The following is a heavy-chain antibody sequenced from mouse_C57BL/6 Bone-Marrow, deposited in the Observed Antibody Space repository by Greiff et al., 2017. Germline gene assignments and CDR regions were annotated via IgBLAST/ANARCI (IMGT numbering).Heavy chain of an antibody. CDR2: IYPGSGNT. CDR1: GYSFTSYY. J-gene: IGHJ3*01. Sequence: QVQLQQSGPELVKPGASVKISCKASGYSFTSYYIHWVKQRPGQGLEWIGWIYPGSGNTKYNEKFKGKATLTADTSSSTAYMQLSSLTSEDSAVYYCASSSYYYGSSLAYWGQGTLVTVSA. D-gene: IGHD1-1*01. V-gene: IGHV1-66*01. CDR3: ASSSYYYGSSLAY.